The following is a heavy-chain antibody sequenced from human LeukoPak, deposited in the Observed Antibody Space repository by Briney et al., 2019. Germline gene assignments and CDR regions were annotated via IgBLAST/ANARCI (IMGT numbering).Heavy chain of an antibody. CDR3: AKDLPGSGLLWFGELLGIDY. J-gene: IGHJ4*02. CDR1: GFTFSSYA. D-gene: IGHD3-10*01. Sequence: GGSLRLSCAASGFTFSSYAMSWVRQAPGKGLEWVPAISGSGGSTYYADSVKGRFTISRDNSKNTLYLQMNSLRAEDTAVYYCAKDLPGSGLLWFGELLGIDYWGQGTLVTVS. V-gene: IGHV3-23*01. CDR2: ISGSGGST.